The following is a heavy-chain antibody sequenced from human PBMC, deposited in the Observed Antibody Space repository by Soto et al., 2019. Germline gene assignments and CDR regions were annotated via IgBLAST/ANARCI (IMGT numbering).Heavy chain of an antibody. J-gene: IGHJ4*02. CDR2: IDSYGSAT. Sequence: VGSLRLSCAASGFTFSRYWMHWVRQAPGKGLVWVSRIDSYGSATSQVDSVEGRFTISRDNAKNTLYLQMNSLRAEDTAVYYCARGWVEGLSRQPPTDYWGQGTLVTVSS. V-gene: IGHV3-74*01. CDR3: ARGWVEGLSRQPPTDY. CDR1: GFTFSRYW. D-gene: IGHD3-3*01.